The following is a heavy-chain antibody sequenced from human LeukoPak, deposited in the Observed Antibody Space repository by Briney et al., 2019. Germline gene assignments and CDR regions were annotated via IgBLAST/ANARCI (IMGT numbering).Heavy chain of an antibody. CDR2: IKQDGSEK. CDR3: ARGPFGAPIPDIFDY. J-gene: IGHJ4*02. D-gene: IGHD3-10*01. CDR1: GFTFSSYW. Sequence: GGSLRLSCAASGFTFSSYWMSWVRQAPGKGLEWVANIKQDGSEKYYVDSVKGRFTISRDNAKNSLYLQTNSLRAEDTAVYYCARGPFGAPIPDIFDYWGQGTLVTVSS. V-gene: IGHV3-7*04.